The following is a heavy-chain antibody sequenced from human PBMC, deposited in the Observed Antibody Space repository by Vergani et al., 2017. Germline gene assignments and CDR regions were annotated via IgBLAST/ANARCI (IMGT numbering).Heavy chain of an antibody. Sequence: QVQLQESGPGLVKPSETLSLTCTVSGGSISSYYWSWTRQPPGKGLEWIGYIYYSGSTNYNPSLKSRVTISVDTSKNQFSLKLSSVTAADTAVYYCASRYSSSTNFDYWGQGTLVTVSS. D-gene: IGHD6-6*01. CDR2: IYYSGST. CDR1: GGSISSYY. CDR3: ASRYSSSTNFDY. V-gene: IGHV4-59*01. J-gene: IGHJ4*02.